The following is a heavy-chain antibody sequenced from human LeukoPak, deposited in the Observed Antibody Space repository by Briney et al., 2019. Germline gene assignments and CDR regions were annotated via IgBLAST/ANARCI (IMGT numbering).Heavy chain of an antibody. CDR1: EFTFSSYW. D-gene: IGHD2-15*01. CDR3: ARAGCSGGSCYKTTFDI. CDR2: IKQDGSEK. V-gene: IGHV3-7*01. J-gene: IGHJ3*02. Sequence: GGSLRLSCAASEFTFSSYWMSWVRQAPGKGLEWVANIKQDGSEKYYVDSVKGRFTISRDNAKNSLYLQMNSLRAEDTAIYYCARAGCSGGSCYKTTFDIWGQGTMVTVSS.